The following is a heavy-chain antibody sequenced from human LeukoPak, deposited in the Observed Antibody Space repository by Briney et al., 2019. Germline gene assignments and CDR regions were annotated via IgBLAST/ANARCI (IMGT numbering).Heavy chain of an antibody. J-gene: IGHJ3*02. D-gene: IGHD6-13*01. CDR3: ASTNSSSWYSLPFDAFDI. CDR2: IYYSGST. Sequence: PSETLSLTCTVSGGSISSSSYYWGRIRQPPGKGLEWIGSIYYSGSTYYNPSLKSRVTISVDTSKNQLSLKLSSVTAADTAVYYCASTNSSSWYSLPFDAFDIWGQGTMVTVSS. V-gene: IGHV4-39*01. CDR1: GGSISSSSYY.